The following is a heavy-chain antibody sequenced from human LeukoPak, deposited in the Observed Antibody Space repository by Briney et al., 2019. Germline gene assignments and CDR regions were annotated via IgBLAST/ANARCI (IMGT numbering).Heavy chain of an antibody. CDR2: ISSSSTI. D-gene: IGHD2-15*01. CDR3: ARVTRIFNFDY. Sequence: PGGSLRLPCAASGFTFSSYGMNWVRQAPGKGLEWVSYISSSSTIYYADSVKGRFTISRDNAKNSLYLQMNSLRDEDTAVYYCARVTRIFNFDYWGQGTLVTVSS. J-gene: IGHJ4*02. V-gene: IGHV3-48*02. CDR1: GFTFSSYG.